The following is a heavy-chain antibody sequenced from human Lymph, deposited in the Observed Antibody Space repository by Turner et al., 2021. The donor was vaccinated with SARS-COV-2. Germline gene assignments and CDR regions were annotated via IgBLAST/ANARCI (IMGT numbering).Heavy chain of an antibody. J-gene: IGHJ5*02. Sequence: QVQLQESGPRLVKPLATLSLTCTVSGGSMNSNYWSWIRQPPGKRLEWIGYIYYRGSTNYNPSVKSRVTISVDTSKTQFSLRLTSVTAADTAIYYCARETVNNWVDPWGQGILVTVSS. V-gene: IGHV4-59*01. CDR2: IYYRGST. D-gene: IGHD2-21*02. CDR3: ARETVNNWVDP. CDR1: GGSMNSNY.